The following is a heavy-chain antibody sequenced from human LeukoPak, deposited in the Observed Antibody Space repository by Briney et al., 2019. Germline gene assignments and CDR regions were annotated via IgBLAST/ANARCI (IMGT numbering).Heavy chain of an antibody. CDR2: VNESGGT. Sequence: SETQSLTCAVYIDSFSNYHWNWIRQTPAKGMEWIGEVNESGGTNISPSLRSRVILSVDTSKNQFSLKLISVTVADTAIYYCARGQGATVPQVGKNWFDPWGQGTRVTVSS. D-gene: IGHD1-26*01. CDR1: IDSFSNYH. J-gene: IGHJ5*02. CDR3: ARGQGATVPQVGKNWFDP. V-gene: IGHV4-34*01.